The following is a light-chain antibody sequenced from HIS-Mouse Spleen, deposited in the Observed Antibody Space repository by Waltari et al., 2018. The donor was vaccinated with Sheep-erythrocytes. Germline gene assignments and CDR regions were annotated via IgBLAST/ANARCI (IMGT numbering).Light chain of an antibody. CDR3: CSYAGSSTFVV. V-gene: IGLV2-23*03. Sequence: QSALTQPASVSGSPGQSITISCTGTSSDVGSYSLFSWYQQHPGKAPKLMIYEGSKRPSGVSNRFSGSKSGNTASLTISGLQAEDEADYYCCSYAGSSTFVVFGTGTKVTVL. J-gene: IGLJ1*01. CDR2: EGS. CDR1: SSDVGSYSL.